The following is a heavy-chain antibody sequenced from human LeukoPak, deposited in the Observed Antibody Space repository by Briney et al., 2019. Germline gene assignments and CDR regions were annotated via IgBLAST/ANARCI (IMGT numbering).Heavy chain of an antibody. Sequence: GASVKVSCKASGYTFTGYYMHWVRQAPGQGLEWVGWINPNSGGTNYAQKFQGRVTMTRDRSISTAFMELRSLRSDDTAVYYCARVLSAGEWFDPWGQGTLVTVSS. J-gene: IGHJ5*02. V-gene: IGHV1-2*02. CDR1: GYTFTGYY. CDR3: ARVLSAGEWFDP. CDR2: INPNSGGT. D-gene: IGHD7-27*01.